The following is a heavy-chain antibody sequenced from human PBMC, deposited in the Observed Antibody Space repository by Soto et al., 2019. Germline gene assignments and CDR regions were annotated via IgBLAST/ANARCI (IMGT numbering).Heavy chain of an antibody. CDR3: ARVFIAVAGMDYFDY. D-gene: IGHD6-19*01. J-gene: IGHJ4*02. CDR1: GGSFSGYY. Sequence: AVYGGSFSGYYWSWIRQPPGKGLEWIGEINHSGSTNYNPSLKSRVTISVDTSKNQFSLKLSSVTAADTAVYYCARVFIAVAGMDYFDYWGQGTLVTVSS. CDR2: INHSGST. V-gene: IGHV4-34*01.